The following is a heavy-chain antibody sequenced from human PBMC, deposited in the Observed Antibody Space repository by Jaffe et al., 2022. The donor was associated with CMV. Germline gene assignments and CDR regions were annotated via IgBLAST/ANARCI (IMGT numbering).Heavy chain of an antibody. CDR2: INSDGSST. V-gene: IGHV3-74*01. D-gene: IGHD2-21*02. CDR3: ARVFANAAYCGGDCYSDAFDI. CDR1: GFTFSSYW. J-gene: IGHJ3*02. Sequence: EVQLVESGGGLVQPGGSLRLSCAASGFTFSSYWMHWVRQAPGKGLVWVSRINSDGSSTSYADSVKGRFTISRDNAKNTLYLQMNSLRAEDTAVYYCARVFANAAYCGGDCYSDAFDIWGQGTMVTVSS.